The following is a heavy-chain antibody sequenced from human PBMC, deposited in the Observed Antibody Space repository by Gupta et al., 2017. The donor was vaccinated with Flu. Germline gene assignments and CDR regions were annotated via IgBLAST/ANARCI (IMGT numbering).Heavy chain of an antibody. CDR2: IFYSGST. Sequence: QLQESGPGLVKPSETLSLTCTVSGGSISSSTHYWGWIRQPPGKGLEWIGNIFYSGSTYYNPALKSRVTFSVDTSKNQFSLRLSSVTAADTAVEDCERPDWGGNGCEPWGQGMLGTVSS. D-gene: IGHD7-27*01. J-gene: IGHJ5*02. CDR3: ERPDWGGNGCEP. CDR1: GGSISSSTHY. V-gene: IGHV4-39*01.